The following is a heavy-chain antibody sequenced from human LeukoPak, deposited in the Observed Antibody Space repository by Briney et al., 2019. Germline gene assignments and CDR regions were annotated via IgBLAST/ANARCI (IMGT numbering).Heavy chain of an antibody. CDR3: ARDTRNFYYYGMDV. CDR2: ISSGSSTV. J-gene: IGHJ6*02. V-gene: IGHV3-48*01. D-gene: IGHD1-14*01. CDR1: GFTFSSYG. Sequence: GGSLRLSCTASGFTFSSYGMHWVRQAPGKGLEWVSYISSGSSTVYYADSVKGRFTISRDNAKNSLYLQMNSLRAEDTAVYYCARDTRNFYYYGMDVWGQGTTVTVSS.